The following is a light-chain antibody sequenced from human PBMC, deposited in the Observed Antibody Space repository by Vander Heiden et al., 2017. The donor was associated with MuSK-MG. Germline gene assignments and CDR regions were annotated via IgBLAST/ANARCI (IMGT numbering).Light chain of an antibody. CDR3: QQSYSKPPN. V-gene: IGKV1-39*01. CDR2: AAS. CDR1: QGISNY. Sequence: DIQMTQSPSSLSASVGDRGTTTCRESQGISNYLNWYQQKPGTAPKLLIYAASIFQSGVPLRFAGSGSGTNFTLTISSLQPEDFATYYCQQSYSKPPNFGQGTKLEIK. J-gene: IGKJ2*01.